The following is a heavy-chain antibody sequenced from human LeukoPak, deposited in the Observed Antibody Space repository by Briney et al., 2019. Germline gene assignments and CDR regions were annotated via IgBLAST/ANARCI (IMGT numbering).Heavy chain of an antibody. CDR1: GNFISRGYY. D-gene: IGHD6-19*01. Sequence: SETLSLTCGVSGNFISRGYYWAWIRQPPGKGLEWIGSTYNTGSTYYNPSLNSRVTMSIDTSKNQFSLKLSSVTAADAAVYYCARNTSAWSPLGETQSAPHCFDSWGQGTLVTVSS. V-gene: IGHV4-38-2*01. J-gene: IGHJ4*02. CDR2: TYNTGST. CDR3: ARNTSAWSPLGETQSAPHCFDS.